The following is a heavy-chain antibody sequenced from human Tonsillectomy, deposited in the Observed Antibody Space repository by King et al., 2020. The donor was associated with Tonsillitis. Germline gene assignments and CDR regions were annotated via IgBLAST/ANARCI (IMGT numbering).Heavy chain of an antibody. CDR2: ISRSGRTI. V-gene: IGHV3-48*03. D-gene: IGHD2-15*01. Sequence: VQLVESGGGLVQPGGSLRLSCAASGFTFSTFEMNWVRQAPGMGLEWGSYISRSGRTIYYADSVKGRVTISRDNAKNSLYLQMNSLRAEDTAVYYCASDSGFDYWGQGTLVTVSS. J-gene: IGHJ4*02. CDR1: GFTFSTFE. CDR3: ASDSGFDY.